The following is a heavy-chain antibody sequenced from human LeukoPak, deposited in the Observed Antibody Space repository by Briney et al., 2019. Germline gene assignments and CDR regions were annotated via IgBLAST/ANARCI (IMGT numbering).Heavy chain of an antibody. CDR2: ISWNSGSI. Sequence: GRSLRLSCAASGFTFDDYAMHWVRQAPGKGLEWVSGISWNSGSIGYADSVKGRFTISRDNAKNSLYLQMNSLRAEDTALYYCPTDPGYDILTPYGMDVWGKGTTVTVSS. J-gene: IGHJ6*04. CDR1: GFTFDDYA. V-gene: IGHV3-9*01. D-gene: IGHD3-9*01. CDR3: PTDPGYDILTPYGMDV.